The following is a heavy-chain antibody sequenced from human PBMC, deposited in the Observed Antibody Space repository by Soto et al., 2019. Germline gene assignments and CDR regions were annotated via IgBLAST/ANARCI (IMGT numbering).Heavy chain of an antibody. Sequence: SETLSLTCTVSGGSISSYYWSWIRQPPGKGLEWIGYINHSGSTNYNPSLKSRVTISVDTSKNQFSLKLSSVTAADTAVYYCASPPYGDYVGYWGQGTLVTVSS. D-gene: IGHD4-17*01. CDR3: ASPPYGDYVGY. V-gene: IGHV4-59*12. CDR2: INHSGST. J-gene: IGHJ4*02. CDR1: GGSISSYY.